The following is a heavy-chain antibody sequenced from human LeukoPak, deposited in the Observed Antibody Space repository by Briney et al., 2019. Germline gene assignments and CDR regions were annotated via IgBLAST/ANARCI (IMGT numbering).Heavy chain of an antibody. CDR1: GGSISSGGYY. D-gene: IGHD6-13*01. CDR2: IYHSGST. CDR3: ARERRIAAGVVGFDY. J-gene: IGHJ4*02. V-gene: IGHV4-30-2*01. Sequence: TLPLTCTVSGGSISSGGYYWSWIRQPPGKGLEWIGYIYHSGSTYYNPSLKSRVTISVDRSKNQFSLKLSSVTAADTAVYYCARERRIAAGVVGFDYWGQGTLVTVSS.